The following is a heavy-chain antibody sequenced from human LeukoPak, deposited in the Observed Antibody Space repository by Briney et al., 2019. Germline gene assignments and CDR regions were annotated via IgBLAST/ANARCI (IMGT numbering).Heavy chain of an antibody. D-gene: IGHD3-22*01. J-gene: IGHJ3*02. Sequence: SQTLSLTCTVSGGSISSSSYYWSWIRQPAGKGLEWIGRIYTSGSTNYNPSLKSRVTISVDTSKNQFSLKLSSVTAADTAVYYCARVNTMIAVVTEVNDAFDIWGQGTMVTVSS. CDR3: ARVNTMIAVVTEVNDAFDI. CDR2: IYTSGST. CDR1: GGSISSSSYY. V-gene: IGHV4-61*02.